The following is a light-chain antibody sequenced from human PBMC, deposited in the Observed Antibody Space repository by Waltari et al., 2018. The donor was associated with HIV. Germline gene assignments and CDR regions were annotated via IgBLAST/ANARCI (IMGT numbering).Light chain of an antibody. Sequence: NFMLTQPRSVSESPGKTVTISCTRSSGSIDNNYVQWFQQRPGSSPTTVIYDDNRRPSGVPDRFSGSIDRSSNSASLTISGLETEDEADYYCQSSTVNIQVFGGGTKLTVL. CDR3: QSSTVNIQV. CDR2: DDN. J-gene: IGLJ2*01. CDR1: SGSIDNNY. V-gene: IGLV6-57*01.